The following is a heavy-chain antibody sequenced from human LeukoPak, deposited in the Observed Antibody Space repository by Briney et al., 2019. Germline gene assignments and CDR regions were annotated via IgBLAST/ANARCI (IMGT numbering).Heavy chain of an antibody. J-gene: IGHJ4*02. Sequence: ASVKVSCQASGYTFTGYYMHWVRQAPGQGLEWMGWINPNSGGTNYAQNLQGRVTMTTDTSTSTAYMELRSLTSGDTAVYYCARGPYCSGGTCYSQFLDHWGQGTLVTVSS. CDR1: GYTFTGYY. V-gene: IGHV1-2*02. D-gene: IGHD2-15*01. CDR2: INPNSGGT. CDR3: ARGPYCSGGTCYSQFLDH.